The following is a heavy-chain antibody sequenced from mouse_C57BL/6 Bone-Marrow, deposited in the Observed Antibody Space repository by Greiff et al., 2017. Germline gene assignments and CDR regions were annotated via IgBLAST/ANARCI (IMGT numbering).Heavy chain of an antibody. Sequence: VQLQQSGAELARPGASVKLSCKASGYTFTSYGISWVKQRTGKGLEWIGEIYPRSGNTYYNEKFKGKATLTADKSSSTAYMELRSLTSEDAAVYFCARCSNYWFAYWGQGTLVTVSA. CDR3: ARCSNYWFAY. D-gene: IGHD2-5*01. J-gene: IGHJ3*01. CDR1: GYTFTSYG. V-gene: IGHV1-81*01. CDR2: IYPRSGNT.